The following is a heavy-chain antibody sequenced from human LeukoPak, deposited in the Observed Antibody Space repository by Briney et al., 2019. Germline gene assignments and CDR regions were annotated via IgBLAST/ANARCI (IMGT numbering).Heavy chain of an antibody. CDR2: IYYSGST. J-gene: IGHJ4*02. CDR1: GDSISGSNYY. V-gene: IGHV4-39*01. D-gene: IGHD3-22*01. Sequence: SETLSLTCTVSGDSISGSNYYWDWIRQPPGKGLEWIGNIYYSGSTYYNPSLKSRVIISVDTSKNQFSLKLSSVTAADTAVYYCARHGHYFDSSGYSPYYFDYWGQGTLVTVSS. CDR3: ARHGHYFDSSGYSPYYFDY.